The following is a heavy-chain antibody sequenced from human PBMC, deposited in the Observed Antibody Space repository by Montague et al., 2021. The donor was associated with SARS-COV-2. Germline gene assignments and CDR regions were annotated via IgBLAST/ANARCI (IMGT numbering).Heavy chain of an antibody. D-gene: IGHD3-9*01. J-gene: IGHJ5*02. V-gene: IGHV4-39*01. Sequence: YNPSLKSRVTICVDTSKNQFSLKLISVTAADTAAYYCARRSYDILVGYSIHNWFDTWGQGHLVTVSS. CDR3: ARRSYDILVGYSIHNWFDT.